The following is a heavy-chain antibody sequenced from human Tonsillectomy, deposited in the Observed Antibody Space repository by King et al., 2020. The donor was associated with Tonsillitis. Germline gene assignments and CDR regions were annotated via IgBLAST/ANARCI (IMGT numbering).Heavy chain of an antibody. CDR3: SRQAPYSSGWYTGDS. J-gene: IGHJ4*02. V-gene: IGHV5-51*01. D-gene: IGHD6-19*01. CDR1: GYSFTSSW. CDR2: VYPGDSDT. Sequence: VQLVQSGAEVKKPGESLKISCKGSGYSFTSSWIGWVRQMPGKGLEWMGIVYPGDSDTRYSPSFQGQVTISADKSITTAYLQWSSLKASDTAMYYCSRQAPYSSGWYTGDSWGPGTLVTVSS.